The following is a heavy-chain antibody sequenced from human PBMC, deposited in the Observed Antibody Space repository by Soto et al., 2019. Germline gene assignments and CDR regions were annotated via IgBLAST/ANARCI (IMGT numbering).Heavy chain of an antibody. CDR1: GGSISSSSYY. D-gene: IGHD6-13*01. J-gene: IGHJ4*02. Sequence: SETLSLTCTVSGGSISSSSYYWGWIRQPPGKGLEWIGSIYYSGSTYYNPSLKSRVTISVDTSKNQFSLKLSSVTAADTAVYYCARHTGDSPNGRTYYFDYWGQGTLVTVSS. V-gene: IGHV4-39*01. CDR2: IYYSGST. CDR3: ARHTGDSPNGRTYYFDY.